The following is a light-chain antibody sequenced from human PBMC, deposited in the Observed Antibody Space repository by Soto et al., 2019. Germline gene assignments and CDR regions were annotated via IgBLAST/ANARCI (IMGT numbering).Light chain of an antibody. J-gene: IGKJ4*01. Sequence: DIQVTQSPSSLSASLGDRVSITCRASRDISNYLAWYQQKPGQVPRLLISGASTLHSGVPSRFSGSGSGTDFTLTITSLQPEDIATYFCQKHDTAPLTFGGGTKVEI. CDR3: QKHDTAPLT. V-gene: IGKV1-27*01. CDR1: RDISNY. CDR2: GAS.